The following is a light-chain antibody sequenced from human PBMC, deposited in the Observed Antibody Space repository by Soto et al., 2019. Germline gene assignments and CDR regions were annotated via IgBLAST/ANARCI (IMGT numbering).Light chain of an antibody. J-gene: IGKJ2*01. V-gene: IGKV3-20*01. Sequence: EIVLTQSPGTLSLSPGERATLSCRASQSVIINYLAWYQQKPGQAPRLLIYGASIRATGIPDRFSGSGSGTDFSLTISRLEPEDFAVYFCQQYGLSPQTFGQGTKLEIK. CDR3: QQYGLSPQT. CDR2: GAS. CDR1: QSVIINY.